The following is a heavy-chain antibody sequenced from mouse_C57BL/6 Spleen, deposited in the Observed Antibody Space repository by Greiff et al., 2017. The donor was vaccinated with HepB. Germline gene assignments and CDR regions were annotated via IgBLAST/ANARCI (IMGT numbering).Heavy chain of an antibody. CDR2: IYPGDGDT. CDR1: GYAFSSSW. CDR3: AREGSLRGAMDD. V-gene: IGHV1-82*01. Sequence: LQESGPELVKPGASVKISCKASGYAFSSSWMNWVKQRPGKGLEWIGRIYPGDGDTNYNGKFKGKATLTADKSSSTAYMQLSSLTSEDSAVYVCAREGSLRGAMDDWGQGTSVTVSS. J-gene: IGHJ4*01. D-gene: IGHD1-1*01.